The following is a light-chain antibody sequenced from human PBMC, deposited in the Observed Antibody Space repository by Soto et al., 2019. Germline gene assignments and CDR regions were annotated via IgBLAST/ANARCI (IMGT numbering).Light chain of an antibody. V-gene: IGKV3-20*01. CDR1: QSVSSSY. CDR3: KHYGSSLVI. Sequence: EIVLTQSPGTLSLSPGERATLSCRASQSVSSSYLAWNQQKPGQAPRLLIYGASSRATGIPYRFSGRGFGTDFTLTISRLEPEDFPVYYFKHYGSSLVIFGPGTKVDIK. CDR2: GAS. J-gene: IGKJ3*01.